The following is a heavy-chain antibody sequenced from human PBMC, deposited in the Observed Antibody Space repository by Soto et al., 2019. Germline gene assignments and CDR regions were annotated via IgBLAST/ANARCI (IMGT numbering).Heavy chain of an antibody. CDR1: RGTFSSYA. V-gene: IGHV1-69*01. J-gene: IGHJ4*02. CDR2: IIPIFGTA. CDR3: ASSRNYDFWSGPPRSSPLDY. Sequence: QVQLVQSGAEVKKPGSSVKVSCKASRGTFSSYAISWVRQAPGQGLEWMGGIIPIFGTANYAQKFQGRVTITADESTSTAYMELSSLRSEDTAVYYCASSRNYDFWSGPPRSSPLDYWGQGTLVTVSS. D-gene: IGHD3-3*01.